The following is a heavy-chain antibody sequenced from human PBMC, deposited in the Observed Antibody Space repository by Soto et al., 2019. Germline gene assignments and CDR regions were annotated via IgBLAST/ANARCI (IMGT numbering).Heavy chain of an antibody. D-gene: IGHD2-8*02. CDR1: GGSFSGYY. CDR3: AREKITGLFDY. CDR2: INHSGST. V-gene: IGHV4-34*01. Sequence: QVQLQQWGAGLLKPSETLSLTCAVYGGSFSGYYWTWIRQPPGTGLEWIGEINHSGSTNYNPSLKSRVTISVDTSKNLFSLKLTSVTAADTAVYYCAREKITGLFDYWGQGTLVTVSS. J-gene: IGHJ4*02.